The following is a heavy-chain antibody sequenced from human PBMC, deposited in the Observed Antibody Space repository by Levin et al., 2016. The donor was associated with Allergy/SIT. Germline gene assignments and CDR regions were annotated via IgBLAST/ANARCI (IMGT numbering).Heavy chain of an antibody. V-gene: IGHV3-7*03. Sequence: GESLKISCAASGFTFSSYAMSWVRQAPGKGLEWVANIKQDGSEKYYVDSVKGRFTISRDNAKNSLYLQMNSLRAEDTAVYYCARDNPEDYYDSSGYYSVHDYWGQGTLVTVSS. CDR3: ARDNPEDYYDSSGYYSVHDY. J-gene: IGHJ4*02. D-gene: IGHD3-22*01. CDR1: GFTFSSYA. CDR2: IKQDGSEK.